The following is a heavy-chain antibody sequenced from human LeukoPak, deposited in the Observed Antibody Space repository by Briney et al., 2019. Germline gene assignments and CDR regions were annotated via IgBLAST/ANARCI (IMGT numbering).Heavy chain of an antibody. V-gene: IGHV3-33*01. CDR3: ARDRGLGNFDY. CDR2: IWHDGSHK. CDR1: GFAFNTYA. D-gene: IGHD3-10*01. Sequence: GRSLRLSCAASGFAFNTYAMHWVRQAPGQGLEWVALIWHDGSHKFYSNSVRGRFTISRDNSKNTLYLQMNSLRAEDTAVYYCARDRGLGNFDYWGQGTLVTVSS. J-gene: IGHJ4*02.